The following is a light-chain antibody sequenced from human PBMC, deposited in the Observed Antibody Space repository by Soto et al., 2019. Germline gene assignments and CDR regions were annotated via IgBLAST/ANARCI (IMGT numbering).Light chain of an antibody. Sequence: DIQMTQSPSSLSASVGDRVNITCQASQDISNYLNWYQKKPGKDPKLLIYDASNLETGVPSRFSGSGSGTDFNFTISRLQTEDIATYECQQYDNLTITFGQGTRLEIK. CDR3: QQYDNLTIT. V-gene: IGKV1-33*01. CDR2: DAS. J-gene: IGKJ5*01. CDR1: QDISNY.